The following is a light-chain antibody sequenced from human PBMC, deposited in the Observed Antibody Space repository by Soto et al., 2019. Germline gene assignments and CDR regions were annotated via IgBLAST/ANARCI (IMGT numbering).Light chain of an antibody. CDR3: SSYTSSSTLVE. CDR2: DVS. V-gene: IGLV2-14*01. J-gene: IGLJ1*01. CDR1: SSDVGGYNY. Sequence: QSALTQPASVSGSPGQSITISCTGTSSDVGGYNYVSWYQQHPGKAPKLMIYDVSNRPSGVSNRFSGSKSGNTASLTISGLQAEDEADYYCSSYTSSSTLVEFGTGTKLTVL.